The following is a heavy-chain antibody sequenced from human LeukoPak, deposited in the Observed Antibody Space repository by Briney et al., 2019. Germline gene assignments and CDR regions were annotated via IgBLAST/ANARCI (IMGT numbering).Heavy chain of an antibody. CDR2: IVGSGVTT. V-gene: IGHV3-23*01. CDR3: ARPAGAYYYYMDV. Sequence: GGSLRLSCVASGFTFSNYGMNWVRQAPGKGLEWVSGIVGSGVTTYYADSVKGRFTISRDNAENTLYLQMDSLRAEDTAVYYCARPAGAYYYYMDVWGKGTTVTVSS. J-gene: IGHJ6*03. CDR1: GFTFSNYG. D-gene: IGHD2-2*01.